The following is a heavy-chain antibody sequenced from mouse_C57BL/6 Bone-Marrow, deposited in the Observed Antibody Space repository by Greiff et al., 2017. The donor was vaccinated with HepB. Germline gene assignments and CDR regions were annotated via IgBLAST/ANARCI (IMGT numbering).Heavy chain of an antibody. J-gene: IGHJ3*01. D-gene: IGHD3-1*01. Sequence: VKLQQPGAELVKPGASVKMSCKASGYTFTSYWITWVKQRPGQGLERIGDIYPGSGSTNYNEKFKSKATLTVDTSSSTAYMQLSSLTSEDSAVYYCARQLGDWFAYWGQGTLVTVSA. CDR1: GYTFTSYW. V-gene: IGHV1-55*01. CDR3: ARQLGDWFAY. CDR2: IYPGSGST.